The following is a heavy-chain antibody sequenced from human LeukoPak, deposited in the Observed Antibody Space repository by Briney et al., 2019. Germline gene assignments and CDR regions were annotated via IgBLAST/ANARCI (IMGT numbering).Heavy chain of an antibody. V-gene: IGHV3-15*01. CDR3: TTCGGDCYFNY. Sequence: GGSLRVSCAASGFTFSNAWMNWVRQAPGKGLEWVGRIKSKPAGETITYAAPVKGRFTISRDDSRNTLYLQMNSLKTEDTAVYYCTTCGGDCYFNYWGQGTLVTVSS. D-gene: IGHD2-21*02. J-gene: IGHJ4*02. CDR2: IKSKPAGETI. CDR1: GFTFSNAW.